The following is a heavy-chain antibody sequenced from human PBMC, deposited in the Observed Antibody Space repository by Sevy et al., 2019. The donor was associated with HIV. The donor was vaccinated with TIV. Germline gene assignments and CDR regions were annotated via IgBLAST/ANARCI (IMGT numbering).Heavy chain of an antibody. CDR1: GFSFSSYS. CDR3: ARDDHWEFDY. D-gene: IGHD7-27*01. Sequence: GGSLRLSCVTSGFSFSSYSMNWVRQAPGKGLEWVSYISSSSGTIRYADSVKGRLTISRDNAKNSLFLQMNGLRAEDTAVYYGARDDHWEFDYWGQGALVTVSS. CDR2: ISSSSGTI. J-gene: IGHJ4*02. V-gene: IGHV3-48*01.